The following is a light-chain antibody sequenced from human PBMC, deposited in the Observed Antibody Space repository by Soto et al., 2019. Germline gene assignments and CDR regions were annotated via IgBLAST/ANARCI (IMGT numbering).Light chain of an antibody. V-gene: IGKV1-5*03. CDR2: KAS. CDR1: QSISSW. CDR3: QQSNSYSRT. Sequence: IQMKQTPSTLSASVGDRVTITGRASQSISSWLAWYQQKPGKAPKLLIYKASSLESGVPSRFSGSGSGTQFTLTISSLQPDDFATYYCQQSNSYSRTFGQGTKVDI. J-gene: IGKJ1*01.